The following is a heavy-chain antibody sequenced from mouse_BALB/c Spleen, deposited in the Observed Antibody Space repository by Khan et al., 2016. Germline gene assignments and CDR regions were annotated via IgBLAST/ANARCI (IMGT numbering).Heavy chain of an antibody. CDR3: ARAGYYEYLAY. D-gene: IGHD2-4*01. CDR2: INPDSRTI. Sequence: EVKLLESGGGLVQPGGSLKLSCVGSGFDFRRYWMSWVRQAPGKGLEWIGEINPDSRTINYSPSLKDKFTISRDNANSTLYLQRSKVRSEDTALYECARAGYYEYLAYWGQGTLVIVSA. V-gene: IGHV4-1*02. J-gene: IGHJ3*01. CDR1: GFDFRRYW.